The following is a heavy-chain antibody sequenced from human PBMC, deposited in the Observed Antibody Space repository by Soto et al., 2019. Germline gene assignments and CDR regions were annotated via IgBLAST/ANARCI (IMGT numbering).Heavy chain of an antibody. V-gene: IGHV3-30*18. J-gene: IGHJ4*02. Sequence: GSLRLSCAASGFTFSSYGMDWVRQAPGKGLEWVAVISYDGSNKYYADSVKGRFTISRDNSKNTLYLQMNSLRAEDTAVYYCAKGVPSKKLELPGGYFDYWGQGP. D-gene: IGHD1-7*01. CDR1: GFTFSSYG. CDR2: ISYDGSNK. CDR3: AKGVPSKKLELPGGYFDY.